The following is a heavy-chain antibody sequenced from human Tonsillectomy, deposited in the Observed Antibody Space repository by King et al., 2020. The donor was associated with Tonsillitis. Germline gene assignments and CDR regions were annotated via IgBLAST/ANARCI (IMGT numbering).Heavy chain of an antibody. D-gene: IGHD5-18*01. CDR1: GFTFSSFA. J-gene: IGHJ4*02. CDR3: AKQYLDTN. V-gene: IGHV3-23*04. Sequence: VQLVESGGGLVQPGGSLILSCAASGFTFSSFAMNWVRQAPGKGLEWVSSISESGGTTDYADSVKGRFTISRDNSKNTLYLQMDYLRAEDTAVYYCAKQYLDTNWGQGTLVTVSS. CDR2: ISESGGTT.